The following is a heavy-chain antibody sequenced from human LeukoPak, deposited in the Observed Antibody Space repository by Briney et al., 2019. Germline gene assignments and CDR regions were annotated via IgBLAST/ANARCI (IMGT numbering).Heavy chain of an antibody. CDR1: GYSFTSYW. CDR3: ARHGYDILTGYLNIFSDY. D-gene: IGHD3-9*01. CDR2: IYPGDSDT. Sequence: GESLKISCKGSGYSFTSYWSGWVRQMPGKGLEWMGIIYPGDSDTRYSPSFQGQVTISADKSISTAYLQRSSLKASDTAMYYCARHGYDILTGYLNIFSDYWGQGTLVTVSS. J-gene: IGHJ4*02. V-gene: IGHV5-51*01.